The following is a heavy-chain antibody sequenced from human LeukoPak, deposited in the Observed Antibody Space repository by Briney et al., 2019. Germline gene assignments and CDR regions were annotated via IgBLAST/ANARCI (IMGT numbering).Heavy chain of an antibody. CDR1: GYTFTSYD. D-gene: IGHD3-16*02. CDR2: IIPIFGTA. Sequence: SVKVSCKASGYTFTSYDISWVRQAPGQGLEWMGGIIPIFGTANYAQKFQGRVTITADKSTSTAYMELSSLRSEDTAVYYCARALGAYYDYAWGSYRFDYWGQGTLVTVSS. CDR3: ARALGAYYDYAWGSYRFDY. J-gene: IGHJ4*02. V-gene: IGHV1-69*06.